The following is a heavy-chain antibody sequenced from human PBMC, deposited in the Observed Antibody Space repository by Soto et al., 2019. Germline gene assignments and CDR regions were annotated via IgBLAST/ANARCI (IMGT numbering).Heavy chain of an antibody. V-gene: IGHV4-34*01. CDR3: ARAGEQLVRWSYYYYGLDV. Sequence: PSETLSLTCAVYGGSFSGYYWSWIRQPPGKGLEWIGEINHSGSTNYNPSLKSRVTISVDTSKNQFSLKLSSVTAADTAVYYCARAGEQLVRWSYYYYGLDVWGQGTTVTVSS. CDR1: GGSFSGYY. J-gene: IGHJ6*02. D-gene: IGHD6-6*01. CDR2: INHSGST.